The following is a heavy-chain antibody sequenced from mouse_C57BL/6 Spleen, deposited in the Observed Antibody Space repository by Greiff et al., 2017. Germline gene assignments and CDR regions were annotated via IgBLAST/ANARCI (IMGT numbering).Heavy chain of an antibody. CDR3: VRQNDYDGVYYAMDY. CDR1: GFSFNTYA. CDR2: IRSKSNNYAT. J-gene: IGHJ4*01. D-gene: IGHD2-4*01. V-gene: IGHV10-1*01. Sequence: EVQLVESGGGLVQPKGSLKLSCAASGFSFNTYAMNWVRQAPGKGLEWVARIRSKSNNYATYYADSVKDRFTISRDDSESMLYLQMNNLKTEDTAMYYCVRQNDYDGVYYAMDYWGQGTSVTVSS.